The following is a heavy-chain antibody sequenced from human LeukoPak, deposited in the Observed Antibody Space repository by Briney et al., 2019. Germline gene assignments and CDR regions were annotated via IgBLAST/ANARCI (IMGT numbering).Heavy chain of an antibody. CDR2: ISYDGSNK. J-gene: IGHJ6*02. D-gene: IGHD4-17*01. Sequence: GRSLRLSCAASGFTFSSYGMHWVRQAPGKGLEWVAVISYDGSNKYYADSVKGRFTISRDNSKNTLYLQMNSLRAEDTAVYYCANGVGYGDYYYYGMDVWGQGTTVTVSS. CDR3: ANGVGYGDYYYYGMDV. V-gene: IGHV3-30*18. CDR1: GFTFSSYG.